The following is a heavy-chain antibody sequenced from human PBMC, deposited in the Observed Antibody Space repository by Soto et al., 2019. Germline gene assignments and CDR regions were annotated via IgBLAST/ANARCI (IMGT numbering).Heavy chain of an antibody. V-gene: IGHV3-9*01. D-gene: IGHD2-2*02. Sequence: VQLVESGGGLVQPGRSLRLSCAASGFTFDDYAMHWVRQAPGKGLEWVSGISWNSGSIGYADSVKGRFTISRDNAKNSLYLQMTSLRAEDTALYYCAKDIRCSSTSCYRAYYYYGMDVWGQGTTVTVSS. CDR1: GFTFDDYA. CDR2: ISWNSGSI. J-gene: IGHJ6*02. CDR3: AKDIRCSSTSCYRAYYYYGMDV.